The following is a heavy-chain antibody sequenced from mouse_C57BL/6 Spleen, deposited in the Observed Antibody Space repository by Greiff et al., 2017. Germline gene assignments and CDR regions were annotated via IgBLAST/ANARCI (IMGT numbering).Heavy chain of an antibody. CDR1: GYAFSSSW. Sequence: QVQLKQSGPELVKPGASVKISCKASGYAFSSSWMNWVKQRPGKGLEWIGRIYPGDGDTNYNGKFKGKATLTADKSSSTAYMQLSSLTSEDSAVYFCARGGFPYGYGFDYWGQGTTLTVSS. D-gene: IGHD2-2*01. CDR3: ARGGFPYGYGFDY. V-gene: IGHV1-82*01. J-gene: IGHJ2*01. CDR2: IYPGDGDT.